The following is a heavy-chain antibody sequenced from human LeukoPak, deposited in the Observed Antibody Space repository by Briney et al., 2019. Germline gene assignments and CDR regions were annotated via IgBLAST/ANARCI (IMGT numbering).Heavy chain of an antibody. CDR3: ARDRWLRNYYYGMDV. J-gene: IGHJ6*02. CDR2: IYYSGST. Sequence: PSETLSLTCTVSGGSISSYYWIWIRQPPGKGLEWIGYIYYSGSTNYNPSLKSRVTISVDTSKNQFSLKLSSVTAADTAVYYCARDRWLRNYYYGMDVWGQGTTVTVSS. D-gene: IGHD5-12*01. V-gene: IGHV4-59*01. CDR1: GGSISSYY.